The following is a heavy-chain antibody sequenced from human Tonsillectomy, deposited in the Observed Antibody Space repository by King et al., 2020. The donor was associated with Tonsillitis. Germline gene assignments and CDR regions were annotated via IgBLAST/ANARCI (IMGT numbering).Heavy chain of an antibody. J-gene: IGHJ4*02. CDR2: ISSSSFYI. CDR1: GFTFSSYS. Sequence: VQLVESGGGLVKPGGSLRLSCAASGFTFSSYSMNWVRQAPGKGLEWVSYISSSSFYIYYADTVKGRFTISRDNAKNSLYLQMNSLRAEDTAVYYCARGGYSYGPDYWGQGTLVTVSS. V-gene: IGHV3-21*05. D-gene: IGHD5-18*01. CDR3: ARGGYSYGPDY.